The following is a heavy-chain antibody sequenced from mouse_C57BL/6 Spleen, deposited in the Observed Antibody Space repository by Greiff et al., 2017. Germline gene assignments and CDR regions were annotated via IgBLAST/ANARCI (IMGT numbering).Heavy chain of an antibody. CDR1: GYAFSSYW. CDR2: IYPGDGDT. CDR3: ARGGYNGDYFDY. J-gene: IGHJ2*01. Sequence: QVHVKQSGAELVKPGASVKISCKASGYAFSSYWMNWVKQRPGKGLEWIGQIYPGDGDTNYNGKFKGKATLTADKSSSTAYMQLSSLTAEDSAVYCCARGGYNGDYFDYWGQGTTLTVSS. V-gene: IGHV1-80*01. D-gene: IGHD2-2*01.